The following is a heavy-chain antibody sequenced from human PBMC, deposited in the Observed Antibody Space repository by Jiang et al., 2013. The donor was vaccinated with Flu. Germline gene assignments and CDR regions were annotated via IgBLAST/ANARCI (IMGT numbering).Heavy chain of an antibody. CDR3: ARDHGIAAAARYFDL. V-gene: IGHV3-21*01. CDR1: GFTFSSYS. CDR2: ISSSSSYI. Sequence: GGGVVQPGRSLRLSCAASGFTFSSYSMNWVRQAPGKGLEWVSSISSSSSYIYYADSVKGRFTISRDNAKNSLYLQMNSLRAEDTAVYYCARDHGIAAAARYFDLWGRGTLVTVTS. J-gene: IGHJ2*01. D-gene: IGHD6-13*01.